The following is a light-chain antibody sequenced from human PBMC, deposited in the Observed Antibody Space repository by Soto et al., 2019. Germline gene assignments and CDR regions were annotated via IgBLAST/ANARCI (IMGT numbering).Light chain of an antibody. J-gene: IGLJ2*01. V-gene: IGLV3-21*02. CDR2: DDI. CDR3: QVWDSTNNHRV. Sequence: SYELTQAPSVSVAPGQTAEITCGGKNIGSKGVHWYQQKPGQAPVLVVYDDIDRPSGIPERFSGSNSGNTATLTINAVVAGDEADYYCQVWDSTNNHRVFGGGTKLTVL. CDR1: NIGSKG.